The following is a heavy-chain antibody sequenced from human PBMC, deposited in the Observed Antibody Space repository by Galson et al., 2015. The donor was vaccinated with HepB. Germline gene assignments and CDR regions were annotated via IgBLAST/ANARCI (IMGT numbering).Heavy chain of an antibody. CDR2: ISSSSSYI. D-gene: IGHD2-2*01. CDR3: ARDGWVVPAAMGLAGSYYFDY. Sequence: SLRLSCAASGFTFSSYGMHWVRQAPGKGLEWVSSISSSSSYIYYADSVKGRFTISRDNAKNSLYLQMNSLRAEDTAVYYCARDGWVVPAAMGLAGSYYFDYWGQGTLVTVSS. J-gene: IGHJ4*02. V-gene: IGHV3-21*01. CDR1: GFTFSSYG.